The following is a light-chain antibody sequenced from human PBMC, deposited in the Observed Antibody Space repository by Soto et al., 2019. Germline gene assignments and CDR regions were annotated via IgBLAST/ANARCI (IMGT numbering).Light chain of an antibody. CDR2: DTR. V-gene: IGLV7-46*01. Sequence: QAVVTQEPSLTVSPGGIVTLTCGSSTGAVTSGHYPYWFQQKPGQAPRTLIYDTRNKHSWTPARFSGSLLGGKAALTLSGAQPEDEAVYYCLVSLSGARVFGGGTQLTVL. CDR1: TGAVTSGHY. J-gene: IGLJ7*01. CDR3: LVSLSGARV.